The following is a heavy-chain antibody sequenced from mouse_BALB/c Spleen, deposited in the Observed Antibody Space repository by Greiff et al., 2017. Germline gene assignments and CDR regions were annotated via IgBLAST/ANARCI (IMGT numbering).Heavy chain of an antibody. J-gene: IGHJ2*01. D-gene: IGHD2-10*02. CDR2: ISSGGGST. V-gene: IGHV5-12-1*01. Sequence: EVMLVESGGGLVKPGGSLKLSCAASGFAFSSYDMSWVRQTPEKRLEWVAYISSGGGSTYYPDTVKGRFTISRDNAKNTLYLQMSSLKSEDTAMYYCARQKYGNYDFDYWGQGTTLTVSS. CDR1: GFAFSSYD. CDR3: ARQKYGNYDFDY.